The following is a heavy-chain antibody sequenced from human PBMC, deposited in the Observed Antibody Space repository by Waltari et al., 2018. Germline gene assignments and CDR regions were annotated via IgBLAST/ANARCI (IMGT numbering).Heavy chain of an antibody. CDR1: GYSFTNYW. CDR3: ARLNDRILRWFDT. J-gene: IGHJ5*02. Sequence: EVQLVQSGADVKKPGESLKISCKGSGYSFTNYWIGWVRQMPGKGLEWMGIIYPGYSNIRYSPAFQGQVTISADKSISTAYLQWSSLKASDTAMYYCARLNDRILRWFDTWGQGTLVTVSS. V-gene: IGHV5-51*01. D-gene: IGHD2-15*01. CDR2: IYPGYSNI.